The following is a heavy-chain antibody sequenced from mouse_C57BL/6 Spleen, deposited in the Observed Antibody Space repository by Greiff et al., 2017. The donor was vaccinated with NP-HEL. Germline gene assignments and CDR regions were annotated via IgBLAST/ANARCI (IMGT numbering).Heavy chain of an antibody. V-gene: IGHV5-6*01. CDR3: AIYPFAY. D-gene: IGHD2-1*01. CDR1: GFTFSSYG. CDR2: ISSGGSYT. Sequence: EVQLVESGGDLVKPGGSLKLSCAASGFTFSSYGMSWVRQTPDKRLEWVATISSGGSYTYYPDSVKGRFTISRDNAKNTLYLQMSSLKSEDTAMYYCAIYPFAYWGQGTLVTVSA. J-gene: IGHJ3*01.